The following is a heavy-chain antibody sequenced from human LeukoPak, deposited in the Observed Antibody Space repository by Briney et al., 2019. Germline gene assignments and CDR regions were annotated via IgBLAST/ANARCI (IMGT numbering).Heavy chain of an antibody. CDR2: IYYSGST. V-gene: IGHV4-39*07. CDR3: ARGVPIAAAGEGYYMDV. CDR1: GGSISSSSYY. D-gene: IGHD6-13*01. Sequence: SETLSLTCTVSGGSISSSSYYWGWIRQPPGKGLEWIGSIYYSGSTYYNPSLKSRVTISVDTSKNQFSLKLSSVTAADTAVYYCARGVPIAAAGEGYYMDVWGKGTTVTVS. J-gene: IGHJ6*03.